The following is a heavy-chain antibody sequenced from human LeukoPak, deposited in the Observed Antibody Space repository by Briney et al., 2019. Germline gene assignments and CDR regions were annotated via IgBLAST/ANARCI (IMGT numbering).Heavy chain of an antibody. CDR3: ARGCQDVTMIVVVMTAVSYYLDV. V-gene: IGHV4-4*07. CDR1: GGSLSRYY. J-gene: IGHJ6*03. CDR2: IHSGGTT. D-gene: IGHD3-22*01. Sequence: SETLSLTCTVSGGSLSRYYWTWIRQPAEKGLEFLGRIHSGGTTNYNPSLGSRITLSVDTSKNQVSLKLSSVTAADTAVYYCARGCQDVTMIVVVMTAVSYYLDVWGKGTTVTVS.